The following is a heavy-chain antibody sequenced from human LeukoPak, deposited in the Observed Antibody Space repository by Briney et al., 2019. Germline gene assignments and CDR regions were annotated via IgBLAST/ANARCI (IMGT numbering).Heavy chain of an antibody. CDR3: AAFETRGTGDFDN. J-gene: IGHJ4*02. V-gene: IGHV3-21*01. CDR2: ISTDSYYI. CDR1: GFTFSSCS. Sequence: GGSLRLSCAASGFTFSSCSMNWVRQAPGKGLEWVSSISTDSYYIFYADSARGRFTISRDNAKNSLYLQMSSLRAEDSAVYYCAAFETRGTGDFDNWGRGTLVTVSS. D-gene: IGHD2-8*02.